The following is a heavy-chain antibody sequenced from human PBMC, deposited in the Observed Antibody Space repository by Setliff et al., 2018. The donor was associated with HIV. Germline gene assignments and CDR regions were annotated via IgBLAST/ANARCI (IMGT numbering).Heavy chain of an antibody. D-gene: IGHD6-19*01. J-gene: IGHJ4*02. CDR2: IYYSGRT. V-gene: IGHV4-39*01. CDR3: ATMGRRGWFIDY. CDR1: GGSISSSSYY. Sequence: SETLSLTCTLSGGSISSSSYYWGWIRQPPGKGLEWIGSIYYSGRTYYNPSLKSRVTTSVEKSKNQFSLKLSSVTAADTAVYYCATMGRRGWFIDYWGQGTLVTVSS.